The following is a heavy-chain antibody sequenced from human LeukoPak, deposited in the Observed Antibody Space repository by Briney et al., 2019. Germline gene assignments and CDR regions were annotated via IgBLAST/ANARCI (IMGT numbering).Heavy chain of an antibody. CDR1: GGSFSGWY. J-gene: IGHJ5*02. CDR2: INHVGST. CDR3: ARRGNWNEVPPKNWFDT. D-gene: IGHD1-1*01. V-gene: IGHV4-34*01. Sequence: SETLSLTCVVYGGSFSGWYGNWVRQPPGKGLEWIGEINHVGSTNYNPSLRSRVTMSVDTSTKQFSLKRSSVAAADTAVYYCARRGNWNEVPPKNWFDTWGLGTLVTVSS.